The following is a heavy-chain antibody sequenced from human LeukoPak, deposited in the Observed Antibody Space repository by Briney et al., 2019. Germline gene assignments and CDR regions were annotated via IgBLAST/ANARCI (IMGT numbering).Heavy chain of an antibody. D-gene: IGHD3-22*01. CDR3: ASQNSYYDGSGYYTYYMDV. J-gene: IGHJ6*03. CDR1: GYTFTSYY. V-gene: IGHV1-46*01. Sequence: VASVKVSCKASGYTFTSYYMHWVRQAPGQGLEWMGIINPSGGSTSYAQKFQGRVTMTRDMSTSTVYMELSSLRSEDTAVYYCASQNSYYDGSGYYTYYMDVWGKGTTVTVSS. CDR2: INPSGGST.